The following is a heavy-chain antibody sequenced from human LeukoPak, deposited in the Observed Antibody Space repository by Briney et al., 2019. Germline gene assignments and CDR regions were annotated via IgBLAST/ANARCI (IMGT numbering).Heavy chain of an antibody. CDR3: ARAYRGYCGSGSYYNDAFDI. D-gene: IGHD3-10*01. CDR2: IGTAGDT. Sequence: GGSLRLSCAASGFAFSSHDMHWVREATGKGLEWVSAIGTAGDTYYPGSVKGRFTISRENAKNSLYLQMNSLRAGDTAVYYCARAYRGYCGSGSYYNDAFDIWGQGTMVTVSS. CDR1: GFAFSSHD. V-gene: IGHV3-13*04. J-gene: IGHJ3*02.